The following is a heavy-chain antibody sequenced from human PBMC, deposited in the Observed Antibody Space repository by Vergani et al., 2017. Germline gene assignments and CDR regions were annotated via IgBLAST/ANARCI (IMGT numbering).Heavy chain of an antibody. CDR3: ARVAHYDFWSGYPYTTDYYYYYYMDV. CDR2: ISGSGGST. CDR1: GFTFSSYA. J-gene: IGHJ6*03. D-gene: IGHD3-3*01. V-gene: IGHV3-23*04. Sequence: EVQLVESGGGLVQPGGSLRLSCAASGFTFSSYAMSWVRQAPGKGLEWVSAISGSGGSTYYADSVKGRFTISRDNAKNTLYLQMNSLRAEDTAVYYCARVAHYDFWSGYPYTTDYYYYYYMDVWGKGTTVTVSS.